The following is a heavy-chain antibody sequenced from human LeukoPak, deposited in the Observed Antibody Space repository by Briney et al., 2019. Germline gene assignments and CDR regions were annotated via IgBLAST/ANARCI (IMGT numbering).Heavy chain of an antibody. CDR3: ARDISYSYYDY. CDR2: INHSGST. D-gene: IGHD3-9*01. J-gene: IGHJ4*02. Sequence: SETLSLTCAVYGGSFSGYYWSWIRQPPGRGLEWIGEINHSGSTNYNPSLKSRVTISVDNSKNQFSLKLSSVTAADTAVYYCARDISYSYYDYWGQGTLVTASS. V-gene: IGHV4-34*01. CDR1: GGSFSGYY.